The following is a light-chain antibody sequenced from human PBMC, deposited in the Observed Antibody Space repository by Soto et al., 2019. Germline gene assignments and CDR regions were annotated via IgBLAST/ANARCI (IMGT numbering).Light chain of an antibody. V-gene: IGKV1-9*01. CDR2: TAS. CDR1: QGISRS. CDR3: QQLNSYPPWT. Sequence: DIQLTQSPSFLPASVGDRVTITCRASQGISRSLAWYQQKPGKAPELLIYTASTLQSGVPSRFSGSGSGTEFTLTISGLQPEDFATYYCQQLNSYPPWTVGQGSKVDIK. J-gene: IGKJ1*01.